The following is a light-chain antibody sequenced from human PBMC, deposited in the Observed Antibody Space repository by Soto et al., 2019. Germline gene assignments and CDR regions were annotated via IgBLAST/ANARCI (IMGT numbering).Light chain of an antibody. CDR2: EVN. V-gene: IGLV2-14*01. J-gene: IGLJ2*01. Sequence: QSALTQPASVSGSPGQSITISCTGTSSDIGGYNYVSWYQQYPGKAPKLMIYEVNNRPSGVSSRFSGSRSGNTASLTISGLQAEDEADYYCSSYTTSSTLEFGGGTKLTV. CDR3: SSYTTSSTLE. CDR1: SSDIGGYNY.